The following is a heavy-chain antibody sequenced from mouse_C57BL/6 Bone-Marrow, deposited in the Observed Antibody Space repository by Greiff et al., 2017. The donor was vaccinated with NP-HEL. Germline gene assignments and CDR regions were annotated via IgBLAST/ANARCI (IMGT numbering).Heavy chain of an antibody. CDR1: GYTFTEYT. Sequence: VMLVESGAELVKPGASVKLSCKASGYTFTEYTIHWVKQRSGQGLEWIGWFYPGSGSIKYNEKFKDKATLTAEKSSSTVYMEISRLTSEDSAVYFFARHVYYDYDGYFDVWGTGTTVTVSS. D-gene: IGHD2-4*01. CDR3: ARHVYYDYDGYFDV. CDR2: FYPGSGSI. J-gene: IGHJ1*03. V-gene: IGHV1-62-2*01.